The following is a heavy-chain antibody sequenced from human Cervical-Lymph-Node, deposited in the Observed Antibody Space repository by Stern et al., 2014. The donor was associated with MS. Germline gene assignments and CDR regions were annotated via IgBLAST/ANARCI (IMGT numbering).Heavy chain of an antibody. D-gene: IGHD5-24*01. V-gene: IGHV4-59*01. J-gene: IGHJ4*02. Sequence: QMQLVQSGPGLVKPSETLSLPCTVSGGSISGYDCSWVRQPPGKGLEWIGHIYYSGSTNYIPSLKSRVAISIDTPKNQFSLKLSSVTAADTAVYYCARSRDAYSPLAYWGQGALVTVSS. CDR1: GGSISGYD. CDR2: IYYSGST. CDR3: ARSRDAYSPLAY.